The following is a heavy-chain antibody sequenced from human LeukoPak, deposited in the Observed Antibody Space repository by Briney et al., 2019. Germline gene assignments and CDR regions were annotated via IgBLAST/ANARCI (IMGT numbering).Heavy chain of an antibody. Sequence: PGGSLRLSCAAPGFTFSSYGMHWVRQAPGKGLEWVAFIRYDGSNKYYADSVKGRFTISRDNSKNTLYLQMNSLRVEDTAVYYCANRRWLVSSFDYWGQGTLVTVSS. CDR3: ANRRWLVSSFDY. CDR1: GFTFSSYG. CDR2: IRYDGSNK. V-gene: IGHV3-30*02. J-gene: IGHJ4*02. D-gene: IGHD6-19*01.